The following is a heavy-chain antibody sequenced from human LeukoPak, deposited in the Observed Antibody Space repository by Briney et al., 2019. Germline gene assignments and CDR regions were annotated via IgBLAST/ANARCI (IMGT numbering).Heavy chain of an antibody. CDR2: ISGSGGST. V-gene: IGHV3-23*01. D-gene: IGHD5-18*01. Sequence: PGGSLRLSCAASGFSFGSYAMSWVRQAPGKGLEWVATISGSGGSTYYAESVEGRFTISRDNSKNILYLQMNSLRVEDMAVYYCAKDLIRLGETALAGSPYWGQGTLVTVSP. CDR1: GFSFGSYA. J-gene: IGHJ4*02. CDR3: AKDLIRLGETALAGSPY.